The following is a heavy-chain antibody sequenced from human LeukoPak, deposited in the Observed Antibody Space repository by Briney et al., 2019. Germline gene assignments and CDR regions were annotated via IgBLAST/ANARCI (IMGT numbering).Heavy chain of an antibody. J-gene: IGHJ5*02. CDR2: IYYSGNT. V-gene: IGHV4-59*01. CDR1: GGSISNYF. Sequence: SETLSLTCTVSGGSISNYFWSWIRQPPGKGLEWIGYIYYSGNTNYNPSLKSRVTISADTSKNQFSLKLSSVTAADTAVYYCARDRLQLQSWGQGTLVTVSS. D-gene: IGHD5-24*01. CDR3: ARDRLQLQS.